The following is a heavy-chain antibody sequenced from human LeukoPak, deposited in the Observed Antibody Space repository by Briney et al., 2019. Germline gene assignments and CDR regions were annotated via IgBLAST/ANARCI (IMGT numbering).Heavy chain of an antibody. CDR3: ARHGHSSGCLHP. V-gene: IGHV4-59*08. Sequence: SETLSLTCTVSGGSISSYYWSWIRQPPGKGLEWIGYIYYSGSTNYNPSLKSRVTISVDTSKNQFSLKLSSVTAADTAVYYCARHGHSSGCLHPWGQGTLVTVSS. J-gene: IGHJ5*02. CDR1: GGSISSYY. CDR2: IYYSGST. D-gene: IGHD6-19*01.